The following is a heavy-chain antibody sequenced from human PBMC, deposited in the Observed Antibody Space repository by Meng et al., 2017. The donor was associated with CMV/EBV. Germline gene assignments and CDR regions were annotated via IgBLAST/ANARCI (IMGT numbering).Heavy chain of an antibody. V-gene: IGHV3-30*04. CDR3: ARAGRIAAAGAYYYYGMDV. Sequence: GGSLRLSCAASGFTFSSYAMHWVRQAPGKGLEWVAVISYDGSNKYYADSVKGRFTISRDNSKNTLYLQMNSLRAEDMAVYYCARAGRIAAAGAYYYYGMDVWGQGTTVTVSS. D-gene: IGHD6-13*01. CDR1: GFTFSSYA. CDR2: ISYDGSNK. J-gene: IGHJ6*02.